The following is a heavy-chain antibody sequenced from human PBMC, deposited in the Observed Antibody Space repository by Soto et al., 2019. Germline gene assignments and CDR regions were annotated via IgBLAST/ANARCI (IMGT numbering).Heavy chain of an antibody. V-gene: IGHV4-59*01. Sequence: SETLSLTCTVSGGSLSPNYWTWIRQPPGKGLEWIGNIHFSGNTKYNPSLKSRVTMSVDTSKNQFSLKLISVTAADTAKYFCAREGNLGRWLQTLDFWGQGTLVTVSS. CDR2: IHFSGNT. J-gene: IGHJ4*02. CDR3: AREGNLGRWLQTLDF. CDR1: GGSLSPNY. D-gene: IGHD5-12*01.